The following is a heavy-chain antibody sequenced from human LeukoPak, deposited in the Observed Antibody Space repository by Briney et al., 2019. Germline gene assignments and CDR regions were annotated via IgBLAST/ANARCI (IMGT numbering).Heavy chain of an antibody. Sequence: GGSLRLSCAASGFTFSSHWMHWVRQAPGKGLVWVSRINPDGITTTYADSVKGRFTISRDNAKNTLFLQMNSLRAEDTAVYYCARDYYYGMDVWGQGTTITVSS. J-gene: IGHJ6*02. CDR3: ARDYYYGMDV. CDR2: INPDGITT. CDR1: GFTFSSHW. V-gene: IGHV3-74*01.